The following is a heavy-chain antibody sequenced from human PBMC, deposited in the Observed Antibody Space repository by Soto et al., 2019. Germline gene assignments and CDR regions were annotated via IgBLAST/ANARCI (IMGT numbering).Heavy chain of an antibody. CDR3: AREKGGWNGNDAFDI. J-gene: IGHJ3*02. Sequence: ASVKVSCKASGGTFSSYAISWMRQAPGQGLEWMGGIIPILGIANYAQKFQGRVTITADKSTSTAYMELSSLRSEDTAVYYCAREKGGWNGNDAFDIWGQGTMVTVSS. CDR1: GGTFSSYA. D-gene: IGHD1-1*01. CDR2: IIPILGIA. V-gene: IGHV1-69*10.